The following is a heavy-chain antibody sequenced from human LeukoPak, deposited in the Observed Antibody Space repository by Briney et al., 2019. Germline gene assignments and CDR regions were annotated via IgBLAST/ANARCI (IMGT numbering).Heavy chain of an antibody. V-gene: IGHV4-59*08. CDR2: IYYSET. J-gene: IGHJ6*02. D-gene: IGHD4-11*01. Sequence: SETLSLTCTVSGGSISGSYWSWIRQPPGKGLEWIGYIYYSETYYNPSLKSRVIISLDTSKNQFSLKLRFVTAADTAVYYCARTQGWGTVRTGYYYGMDVWGQGTTVTVSS. CDR1: GGSISGSY. CDR3: ARTQGWGTVRTGYYYGMDV.